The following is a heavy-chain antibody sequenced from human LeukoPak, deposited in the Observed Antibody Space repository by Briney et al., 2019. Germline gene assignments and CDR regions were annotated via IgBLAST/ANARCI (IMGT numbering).Heavy chain of an antibody. V-gene: IGHV3-21*06. CDR3: ASTPSVGDYYPWYFDF. CDR2: ISYSSTYI. D-gene: IGHD1-26*01. CDR1: GFTFSSYT. J-gene: IGHJ2*01. Sequence: GGSLRLSCAASGFTFSSYTMNWVRQAPGKGLEWVSSISYSSTYIYYEDSVKGRFTISRDNARNSLYLQMNSLRAEDTAVYYCASTPSVGDYYPWYFDFWGRGTLVTVSS.